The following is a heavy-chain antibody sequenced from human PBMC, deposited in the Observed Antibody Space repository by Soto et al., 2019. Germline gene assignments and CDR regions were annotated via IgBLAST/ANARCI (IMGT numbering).Heavy chain of an antibody. Sequence: QVQLVQSGAEVRKPGSSVKVSCQSFGGSFSSYDFSWVRQAPGQGLEWMGGLIVILGTTDYAQKFKGRVTFTADECTSTAYMEVSSLESEDTAIYYCASGYYDSSGYSIDYWGQGTQVTVSS. CDR2: LIVILGTT. CDR1: GGSFSSYD. J-gene: IGHJ4*02. D-gene: IGHD3-22*01. V-gene: IGHV1-69*01. CDR3: ASGYYDSSGYSIDY.